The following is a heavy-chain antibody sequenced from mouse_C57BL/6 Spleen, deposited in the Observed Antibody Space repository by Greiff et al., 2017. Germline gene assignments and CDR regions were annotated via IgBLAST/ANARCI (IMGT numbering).Heavy chain of an antibody. V-gene: IGHV5-15*01. CDR2: ISNLAYSI. J-gene: IGHJ4*01. CDR3: ARHGGAMDY. CDR1: GFTFSDYG. Sequence: EVKLQESGGGLVQPGGSLKLSCAASGFTFSDYGMAWVRQAPRKGPEWVAFISNLAYSIYYADTVTGRFTISRENAKNTPYLEMSSLRSEDTAMYYCARHGGAMDYWGQGTSVTVSS.